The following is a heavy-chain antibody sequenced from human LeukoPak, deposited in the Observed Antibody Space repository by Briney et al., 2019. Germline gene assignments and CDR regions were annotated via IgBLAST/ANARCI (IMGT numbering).Heavy chain of an antibody. J-gene: IGHJ4*02. CDR2: ITGSGGNT. CDR3: AKDPTTVIPTAPDY. Sequence: GGSLRLSCVASGFTFSTFGMSWVRQAPGKGLEWVSAITGSGGNTEYADSVKGRFTISRDNSKNTLYLQMNSLRAEDTAVYYCAKDPTTVIPTAPDYWGQGTLVTVSS. CDR1: GFTFSTFG. V-gene: IGHV3-23*01. D-gene: IGHD4-11*01.